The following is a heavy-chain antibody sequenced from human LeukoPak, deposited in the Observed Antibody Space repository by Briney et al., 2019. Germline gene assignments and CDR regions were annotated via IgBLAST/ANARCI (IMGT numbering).Heavy chain of an antibody. D-gene: IGHD2-8*01. CDR3: ARHLNGGTRPLDN. Sequence: PSETLSLTCTVSGASMSGQHWSWIRQAPGKGLEWIAWIHYDGRTNYNPSLKSRLSLSVDTSTNQFSLSLNSVTAADTAVYFCARHLNGGTRPLDNWGPGIRVIVSP. CDR2: IHYDGRT. V-gene: IGHV4-59*08. CDR1: GASMSGQH. J-gene: IGHJ4*02.